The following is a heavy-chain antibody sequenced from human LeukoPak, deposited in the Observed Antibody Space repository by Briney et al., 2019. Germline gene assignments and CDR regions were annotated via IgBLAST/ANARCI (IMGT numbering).Heavy chain of an antibody. J-gene: IGHJ4*02. CDR3: AKSGYNRFDY. CDR2: LNSDGSST. D-gene: IGHD5-24*01. CDR1: GFTFSSYW. Sequence: PGGSLRLSCAASGFTFSSYWMHWVRQAPGKGLVWASRLNSDGSSTVYADSVKGRFTISRDNSKNTLYLQMNSLRAEDTAVYYCAKSGYNRFDYWSQGTLVTVSS. V-gene: IGHV3-74*01.